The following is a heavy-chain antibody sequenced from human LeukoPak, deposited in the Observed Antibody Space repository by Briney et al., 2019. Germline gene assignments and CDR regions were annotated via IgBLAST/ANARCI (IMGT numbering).Heavy chain of an antibody. CDR1: GFTFSSYA. D-gene: IGHD1-26*01. V-gene: IGHV3-23*01. Sequence: GGSPRLSCAASGFTFSSYAMSWVRQAPGKGLEWVSAISGSGGSTYYADSVKGRFTISRDNSKNTLYLQMNSLRAEDTAVYYCAKTGVWRSELSDFDYWGQGTLVTVSS. CDR3: AKTGVWRSELSDFDY. CDR2: ISGSGGST. J-gene: IGHJ4*02.